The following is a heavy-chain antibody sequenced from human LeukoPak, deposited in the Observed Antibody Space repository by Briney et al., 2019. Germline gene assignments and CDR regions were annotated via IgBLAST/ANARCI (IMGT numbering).Heavy chain of an antibody. V-gene: IGHV3-53*01. J-gene: IGHJ4*02. D-gene: IGHD5-18*01. Sequence: GGSLRLSCAASGFTVSSTYMTWVRQAPGKGLEWVSVIYSGGTYYADSVRGRFTISRDNSKNTLYLQMSSLRAEDTAVYYCARDGEYSYGYGFDYWGLGTLVTVSA. CDR1: GFTVSSTY. CDR3: ARDGEYSYGYGFDY. CDR2: IYSGGT.